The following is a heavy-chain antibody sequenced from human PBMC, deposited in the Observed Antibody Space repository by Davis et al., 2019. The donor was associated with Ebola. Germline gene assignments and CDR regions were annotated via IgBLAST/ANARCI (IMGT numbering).Heavy chain of an antibody. Sequence: GRSLRLSCKGSGNSFTSYWIGWVRQTPGKGLEWMGIIYTGDSDTRYSPSFRGQVIISADKSMKTAFLQWSSLKASDSGMYYCASLRRTITGMDDGFDIWGEGTMVTVSS. CDR3: ASLRRTITGMDDGFDI. D-gene: IGHD2-8*02. CDR1: GNSFTSYW. CDR2: IYTGDSDT. J-gene: IGHJ3*02. V-gene: IGHV5-51*01.